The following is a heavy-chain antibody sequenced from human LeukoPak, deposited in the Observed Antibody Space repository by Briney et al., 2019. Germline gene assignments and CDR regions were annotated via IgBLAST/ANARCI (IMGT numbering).Heavy chain of an antibody. J-gene: IGHJ4*02. V-gene: IGHV3-43D*04. D-gene: IGHD3/OR15-3a*01. CDR3: AKDIARGSDWRGGFDY. Sequence: GGSLRLSCAASGFTFDDYAMHWVRQAPGKGLEWVSLISWDGGSTYYEDSVKGRFTISRDNSKNSLYLQMNSLRAEDTALYYCAKDIARGSDWRGGFDYWGQGTLVTVSS. CDR1: GFTFDDYA. CDR2: ISWDGGST.